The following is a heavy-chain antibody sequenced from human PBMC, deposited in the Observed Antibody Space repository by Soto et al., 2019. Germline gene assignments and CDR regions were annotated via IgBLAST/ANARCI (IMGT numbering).Heavy chain of an antibody. CDR2: IDGVGTGT. V-gene: IGHV3-74*01. CDR1: GFTFTNYW. Sequence: EVQLVQSGGGSVQPGGSLRLSCAASGFTFTNYWMHWVRQVPGKGLVWVSRIDGVGTGTSYSDSVRGRFTISRDNAENMLYLQMNSLRAEDTAVYDCTKVFEYWGQGTLVTVSS. CDR3: TKVFEY. J-gene: IGHJ4*02.